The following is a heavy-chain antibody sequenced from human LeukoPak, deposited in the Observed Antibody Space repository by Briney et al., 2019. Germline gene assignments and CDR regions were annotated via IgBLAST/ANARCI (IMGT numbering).Heavy chain of an antibody. J-gene: IGHJ6*02. CDR3: ARASAVASTVYYYYGMDV. CDR2: IYYSGST. V-gene: IGHV4-39*07. Sequence: PSETLSLTCTVSGGSISSSSYYWGWIRQPPGKGLESIGSIYYSGSTYYNPSLKSRVTISLDTSKNQFSLNLSPVTAADTAVYYCARASAVASTVYYYYGMDVWGQGTTVTVSS. D-gene: IGHD6-19*01. CDR1: GGSISSSSYY.